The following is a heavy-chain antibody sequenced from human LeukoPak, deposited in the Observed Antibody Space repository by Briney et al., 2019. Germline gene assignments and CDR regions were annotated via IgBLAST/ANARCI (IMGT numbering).Heavy chain of an antibody. J-gene: IGHJ4*02. V-gene: IGHV1-18*01. CDR2: ISAYNGNT. CDR1: GYTFTSYG. D-gene: IGHD2-2*01. Sequence: ASVKASCKASGYTFTSYGISWVRQAPGQGLEWMGWISAYNGNTNYAQKLQGRVTMTTDTSTSTAYMELRSLRSDDTAVYYCARIRYCGGISCYYIDYWGQGTLVTVSA. CDR3: ARIRYCGGISCYYIDY.